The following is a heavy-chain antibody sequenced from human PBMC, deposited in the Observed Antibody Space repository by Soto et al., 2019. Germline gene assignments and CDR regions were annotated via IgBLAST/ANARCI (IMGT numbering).Heavy chain of an antibody. CDR2: INHSGST. CDR1: GGSFSGYY. Sequence: SETLSLTCAVYGGSFSGYYWSWIRQPPGKGLEWIGEINHSGSTNYNPSLKSRVTISVDTSKNQFSLKLSSVTAADTAVYYCARDTRTGLGYCSGGSCYPDAFDIWGQGTMVTVSS. V-gene: IGHV4-34*01. D-gene: IGHD2-15*01. J-gene: IGHJ3*02. CDR3: ARDTRTGLGYCSGGSCYPDAFDI.